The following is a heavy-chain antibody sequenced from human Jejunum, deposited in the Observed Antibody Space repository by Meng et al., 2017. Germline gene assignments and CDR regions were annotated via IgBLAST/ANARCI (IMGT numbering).Heavy chain of an antibody. CDR1: GGSITTGGYY. D-gene: IGHD5-12*01. Sequence: RQRMCPRLAKPSPTLPLPCSVSGGSITTGGYYWSWIRPHPGKGLEWIGHIYYSGSTHYNPSLKSRVTISIDTSQNQFSLKLSSVTAADTAVYYCARGDTGYSGYVFGYWGQGTLVTVS. V-gene: IGHV4-31*03. CDR3: ARGDTGYSGYVFGY. CDR2: IYYSGST. J-gene: IGHJ4*02.